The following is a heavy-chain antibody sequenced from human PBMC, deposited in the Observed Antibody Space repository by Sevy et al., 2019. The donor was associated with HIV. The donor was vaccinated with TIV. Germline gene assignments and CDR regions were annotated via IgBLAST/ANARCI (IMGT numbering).Heavy chain of an antibody. D-gene: IGHD2-15*01. CDR3: AKGYCDGGSCPRDYYYYGMDV. Sequence: GGSLRLSCAASGFTFSTYAMNWVRQSPGKGLEWVSSISRSGRSTYSADSVEGRFTISRDNFNNTRYLQLSCLRVDDTAVYYCAKGYCDGGSCPRDYYYYGMDVWGQGTTVTVSS. CDR1: GFTFSTYA. V-gene: IGHV3-23*01. J-gene: IGHJ6*02. CDR2: ISRSGRST.